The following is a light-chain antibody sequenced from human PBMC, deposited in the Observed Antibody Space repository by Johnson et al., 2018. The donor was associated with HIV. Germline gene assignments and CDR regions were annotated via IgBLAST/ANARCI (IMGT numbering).Light chain of an antibody. CDR2: DNN. CDR3: GTWDSSLSAYYG. V-gene: IGLV1-51*01. J-gene: IGLJ1*01. CDR1: SSNIGNNY. Sequence: QSVLTQPPSVSAAPGQKVTISCSGSSSNIGNNYVSWYQQLPGTAPKLLIYDNNKRPSGIPDRFSGSKSGTSATLGITGLQTRDEADYYCGTWDSSLSAYYGFGTGTKVTVL.